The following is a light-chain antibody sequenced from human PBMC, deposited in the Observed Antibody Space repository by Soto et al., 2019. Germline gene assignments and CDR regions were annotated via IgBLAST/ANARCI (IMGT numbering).Light chain of an antibody. CDR2: GAS. Sequence: EILLTQSPGTLSLSPGERVTLSCRASQSVSSSYLAWYQQKPGQAPMLLIYGASSRATGIPDRFSGSGSGTDFTLTISRLEPEDFAVYYCHQYGSSQTFGQGTKVDIK. J-gene: IGKJ1*01. CDR1: QSVSSSY. V-gene: IGKV3-20*01. CDR3: HQYGSSQT.